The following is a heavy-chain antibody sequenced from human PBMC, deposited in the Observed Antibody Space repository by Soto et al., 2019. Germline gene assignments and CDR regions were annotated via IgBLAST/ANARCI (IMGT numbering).Heavy chain of an antibody. V-gene: IGHV3-74*01. CDR1: GFTFSNYW. Sequence: EVQLVESGGGLVEPGGSLRLSCAASGFTFSNYWMHWVRQAPGKGLVWVSRINSDGRSTTYADSVKGRFTISRDNAKTTLYLQINSLRAEDTAVYYCPRTPSPIAVLSIYAFDIWCQGTMVTVSS. CDR3: PRTPSPIAVLSIYAFDI. J-gene: IGHJ3*02. CDR2: INSDGRST. D-gene: IGHD2-21*01.